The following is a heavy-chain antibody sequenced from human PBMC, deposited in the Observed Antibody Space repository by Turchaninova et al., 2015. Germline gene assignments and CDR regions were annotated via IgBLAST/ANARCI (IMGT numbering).Heavy chain of an antibody. CDR2: MNLKSGNT. CDR1: GYTFTTYD. J-gene: IGHJ4*02. D-gene: IGHD1-26*01. CDR3: ARVAGSIDY. V-gene: IGHV1-8*03. Sequence: QVQLVQSGAEVKKPGASVKVSCKASGYTFTTYDINWVRQANGKGLGWMGWMNLKSGNTGYAQQCQGRVTFTRETPMSTAYMELSSLRSEDTAVYFCARVAGSIDYWGQGTLITVSS.